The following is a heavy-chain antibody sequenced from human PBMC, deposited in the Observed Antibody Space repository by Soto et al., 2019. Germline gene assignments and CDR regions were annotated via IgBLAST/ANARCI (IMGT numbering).Heavy chain of an antibody. D-gene: IGHD6-19*01. Sequence: SQTLSLTCAISGDSVSSNSAAWNWIRQSPSRGLEWLGRTYYRSKWYNDYAVSVKSRITINPDTSKNQFSLQLNSVTPEDTAVYYCAREQWLVHAYYSYYGMDVWGQGTTVTVSS. CDR2: TYYRSKWYN. CDR3: AREQWLVHAYYSYYGMDV. CDR1: GDSVSSNSAA. J-gene: IGHJ6*02. V-gene: IGHV6-1*01.